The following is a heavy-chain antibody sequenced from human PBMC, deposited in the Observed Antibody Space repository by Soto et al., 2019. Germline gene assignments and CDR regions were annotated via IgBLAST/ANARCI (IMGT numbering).Heavy chain of an antibody. CDR1: GFTFSSYG. J-gene: IGHJ5*02. CDR2: IWYDGSNK. D-gene: IGHD3-10*01. V-gene: IGHV3-33*01. Sequence: GGSLRLSCAASGFTFSSYGMHWVRQAPGKGLEWVAVIWYDGSNKYYADSVKGRFTISRDNSKNTLYLQMNSLRAEDTAVYYSARDREYHGWFDPWGQGTLVTVSS. CDR3: ARDREYHGWFDP.